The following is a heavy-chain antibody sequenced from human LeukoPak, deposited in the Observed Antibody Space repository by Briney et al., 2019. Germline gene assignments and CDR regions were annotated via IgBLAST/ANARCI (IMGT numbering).Heavy chain of an antibody. D-gene: IGHD3-10*01. J-gene: IGHJ4*02. Sequence: GGSLRLSCAASGFSFSSCAMSWVRQAPGKGLEWVSLITGSGGSTYYADSVKGRFTISRDNSKNTLYLQMNSLRAEDTAVYYCAKDLEGRSILHLDYWGQGTLVTVSS. V-gene: IGHV3-23*01. CDR1: GFSFSSCA. CDR3: AKDLEGRSILHLDY. CDR2: ITGSGGST.